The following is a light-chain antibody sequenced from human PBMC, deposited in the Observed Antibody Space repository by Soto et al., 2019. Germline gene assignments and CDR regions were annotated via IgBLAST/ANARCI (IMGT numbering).Light chain of an antibody. Sequence: QSVLTQPPSVSGAPGQTITISCTGSSANIGAGYDVHWYQQFPGTAPKLLIHGNNDRPSGVSDRFSASKSGTSASLAITGLQAEDEADYYCQSYDSSLRVYVVFGGWTKVTVL. J-gene: IGLJ2*01. CDR3: QSYDSSLRVYVV. V-gene: IGLV1-40*01. CDR1: SANIGAGYD. CDR2: GNN.